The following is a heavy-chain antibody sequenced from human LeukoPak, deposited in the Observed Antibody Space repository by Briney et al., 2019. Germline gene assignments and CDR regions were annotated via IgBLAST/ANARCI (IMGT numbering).Heavy chain of an antibody. CDR1: GFTFSSYA. V-gene: IGHV3-30-3*01. CDR3: ARTGKKGGYTVAGEPYYFDY. Sequence: PGGSLRLSCAASGFTFSSYAMHWVRQAPGKGLEWVAVISYDGSNKYYADSVKGRFTISRDNSKNTLYLQMNSLRAEDTAVYYCARTGKKGGYTVAGEPYYFDYWGQGTLVTVSS. CDR2: ISYDGSNK. J-gene: IGHJ4*02. D-gene: IGHD6-19*01.